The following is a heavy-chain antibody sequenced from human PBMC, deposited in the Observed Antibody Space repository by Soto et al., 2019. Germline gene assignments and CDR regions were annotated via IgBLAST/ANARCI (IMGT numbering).Heavy chain of an antibody. CDR3: ARSSESYLSYFHY. J-gene: IGHJ4*02. V-gene: IGHV1-18*01. D-gene: IGHD3-10*01. CDR2: INPYNGNT. CDR1: GYTFTSYG. Sequence: ASVKVSCKASGYTFTSYGVSWVRQAPGQGLEWMGWINPYNGNTNYAQKLQGRVTMTTDTSTTTAYMELRSLRSDDTAVYYCARSSESYLSYFHYWGQGTLVTVSS.